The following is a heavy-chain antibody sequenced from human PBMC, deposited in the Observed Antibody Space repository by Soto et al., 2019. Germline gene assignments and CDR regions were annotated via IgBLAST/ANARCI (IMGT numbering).Heavy chain of an antibody. CDR3: AKEYYYDPSGPYSDLYFDS. D-gene: IGHD3-22*01. V-gene: IGHV3-23*01. Sequence: EVHLLESGGGLTQPGGSLRLACAASGFSFSSYAMSWVRQAPSQGLEWVSSITTRGGRTYYADSVRGRFTISRDNFANALYLEMNSLRAEDTAIYYCAKEYYYDPSGPYSDLYFDSWGQGTLVTVSS. CDR1: GFSFSSYA. J-gene: IGHJ4*02. CDR2: ITTRGGRT.